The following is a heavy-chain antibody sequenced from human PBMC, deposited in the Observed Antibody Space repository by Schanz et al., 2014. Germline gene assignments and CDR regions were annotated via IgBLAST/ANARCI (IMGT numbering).Heavy chain of an antibody. J-gene: IGHJ5*02. CDR1: GFVFGDYY. Sequence: VQLLESGGGLVQPGGSLRLSCAASGFVFGDYYMTWIRQAPGKGLEWLSYISDSGTYTNYADSVKGRFTISRDNAKSSLYLQMNSLRVEDTAVYYCARPALWFGDNCFDPWGQGTLVTVSS. CDR2: ISDSGTYT. CDR3: ARPALWFGDNCFDP. V-gene: IGHV3-11*03. D-gene: IGHD3-10*01.